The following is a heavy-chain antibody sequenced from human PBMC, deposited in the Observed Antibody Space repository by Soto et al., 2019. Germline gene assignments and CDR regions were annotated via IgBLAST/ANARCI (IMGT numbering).Heavy chain of an antibody. V-gene: IGHV3-23*01. J-gene: IGHJ4*02. D-gene: IGHD3-10*01. Sequence: GGSLRLSCVVSGLTFSGHAMGWVRQAPGKGLEWVAGISEGGFATYYADSVKGRFTISRDNSENTLYLQMNGLRVEDTAIYYCAKSHVGTMAPFDNWGRGTEVTVSS. CDR3: AKSHVGTMAPFDN. CDR2: ISEGGFAT. CDR1: GLTFSGHA.